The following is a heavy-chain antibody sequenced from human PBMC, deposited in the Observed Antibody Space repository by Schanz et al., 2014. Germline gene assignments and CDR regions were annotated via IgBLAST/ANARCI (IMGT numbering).Heavy chain of an antibody. Sequence: EVQLVQSGGGLVQPGGSLRLSCAASGFTFSIHWMHWVRQDPGKGLVWVARINSVGSNTDYADSVTGRFTISRDNAKNTLFLQMSSLRVDDMAVYYCGRAGTGMAGWYFELWGHGTLVTVSS. J-gene: IGHJ2*01. CDR1: GFTFSIHW. CDR3: GRAGTGMAGWYFEL. CDR2: INSVGSNT. V-gene: IGHV3-74*01. D-gene: IGHD5-18*01.